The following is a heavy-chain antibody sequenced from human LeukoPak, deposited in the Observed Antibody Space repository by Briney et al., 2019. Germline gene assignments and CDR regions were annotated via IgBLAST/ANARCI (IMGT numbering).Heavy chain of an antibody. Sequence: PSETLSLTCTVSGGSMSSYYWSWIRQPPGKGLEWIGYIYYTGSTNYSPSLKSRVTISVDTSKNQFSLKLSSVTAADTAVYYCATYSRRHQLPNPFDYWGQGTLVTVSS. CDR1: GGSMSSYY. J-gene: IGHJ4*02. CDR2: IYYTGST. D-gene: IGHD2-2*01. CDR3: ATYSRRHQLPNPFDY. V-gene: IGHV4-59*01.